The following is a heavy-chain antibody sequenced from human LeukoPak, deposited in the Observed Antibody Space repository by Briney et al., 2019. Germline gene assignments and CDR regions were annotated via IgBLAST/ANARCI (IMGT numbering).Heavy chain of an antibody. J-gene: IGHJ4*02. CDR3: AKMPSRVPAAKVPYYFDY. CDR2: ISGSGGST. V-gene: IGHV3-23*01. D-gene: IGHD2-2*01. CDR1: GFTFSSYA. Sequence: PGGSLRLSCAASGFTFSSYAMSWARQAPGKGLEWVSAISGSGGSTYYADSVKGRFTISRDNSKNTLYLQMNSLRAEDTAVYYCAKMPSRVPAAKVPYYFDYWGQGTLVTVSS.